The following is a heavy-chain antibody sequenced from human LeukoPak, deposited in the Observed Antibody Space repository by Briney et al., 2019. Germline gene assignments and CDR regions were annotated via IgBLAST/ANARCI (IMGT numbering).Heavy chain of an antibody. CDR1: GGSIGSSSYY. D-gene: IGHD3-10*01. Sequence: SETLSLTCTVSGGSIGSSSYYWGWIRQPPGKGLEWIGSIYYSGSTFYNPSLKSRVTISVDTSKNQFSLKLSSVTATDTAVYYCAKTQTRVVWGKGTTVTVSS. CDR3: AKTQTRVV. J-gene: IGHJ6*03. CDR2: IYYSGST. V-gene: IGHV4-39*01.